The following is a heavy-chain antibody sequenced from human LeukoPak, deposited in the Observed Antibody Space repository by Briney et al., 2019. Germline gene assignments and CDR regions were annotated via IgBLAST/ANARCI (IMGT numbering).Heavy chain of an antibody. Sequence: SETLSLTCTVSGGSISSGGSYWSWIRQHPGKGLEWIGYIYYSGSTYYNPSLKSRVTISVDTSKNQFSLKLSSVTAADTAVYYCARAGNWNDFWYWGQGTLVTVSS. D-gene: IGHD1-20*01. CDR2: IYYSGST. CDR1: GGSISSGGSY. CDR3: ARAGNWNDFWY. V-gene: IGHV4-31*03. J-gene: IGHJ4*02.